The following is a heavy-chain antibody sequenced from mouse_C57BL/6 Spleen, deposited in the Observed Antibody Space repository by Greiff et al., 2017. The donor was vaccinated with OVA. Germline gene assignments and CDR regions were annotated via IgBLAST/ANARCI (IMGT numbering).Heavy chain of an antibody. V-gene: IGHV1-72*01. CDR1: GYAFTSYW. CDR3: TRCEAVDY. Sequence: QVQLQQPGAELVKPGASVKVSCKASGYAFTSYWMYWVKQRPGRGLEWIGVIDPDSGGTKYNEKFKSKATLTVDKTSSTAYMQLSSLTSEDSAVYYCTRCEAVDYWGQGTSVTVSS. CDR2: IDPDSGGT. J-gene: IGHJ4*01.